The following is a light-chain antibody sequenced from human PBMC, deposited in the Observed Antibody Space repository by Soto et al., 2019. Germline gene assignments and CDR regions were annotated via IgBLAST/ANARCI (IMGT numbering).Light chain of an antibody. J-gene: IGLJ1*01. CDR3: YSSTSSNTYV. Sequence: QSALTQPPSVSGSPGQSVTISCTGTSSDVGSYNRVSWYQQPPGTAPKVMIYEVSNRPSGVPDRFSGSKSGNTASLTISGLQPEDEADYYCYSSTSSNTYVLGTGTKVTVL. CDR2: EVS. CDR1: SSDVGSYNR. V-gene: IGLV2-18*02.